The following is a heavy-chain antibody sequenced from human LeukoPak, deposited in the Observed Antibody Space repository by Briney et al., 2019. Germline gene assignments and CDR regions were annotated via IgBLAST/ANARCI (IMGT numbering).Heavy chain of an antibody. Sequence: ASVKVSCKASGYTFTSYAMNWVRQAPGQGLEWMGWINTNTGNPTYAQGFTGRFVFSLDTSVSTAYLQISSLKAEDTAVYYCARVVTYYYDSSGYWAVSYFDYWGQGTLVTVSS. CDR3: ARVVTYYYDSSGYWAVSYFDY. CDR1: GYTFTSYA. D-gene: IGHD3-22*01. V-gene: IGHV7-4-1*02. J-gene: IGHJ4*02. CDR2: INTNTGNP.